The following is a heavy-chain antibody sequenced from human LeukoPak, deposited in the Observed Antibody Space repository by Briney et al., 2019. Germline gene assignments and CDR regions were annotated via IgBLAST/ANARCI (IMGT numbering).Heavy chain of an antibody. CDR3: TRHGETVADD. CDR1: GFTFSGSA. V-gene: IGHV3-73*01. CDR2: IRSKANSYAT. Sequence: PGGSLRLSCAASGFTFSGSAMHWVRQASGKGLEWVGRIRSKANSYATAYAASVKGRITISRDDSKNTAYLQMNSLKTEDTAVYYCTRHGETVADDWGQGTLVTVSS. D-gene: IGHD4-23*01. J-gene: IGHJ4*02.